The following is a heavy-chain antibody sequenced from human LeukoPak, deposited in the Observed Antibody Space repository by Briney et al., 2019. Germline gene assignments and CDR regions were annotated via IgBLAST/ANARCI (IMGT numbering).Heavy chain of an antibody. D-gene: IGHD2-2*02. CDR1: GYTFTSYG. Sequence: EASVKVSFKASGYTFTSYGISWGRQAPGQGLEWKRWISAYNGNTNYAQKLQGRVTMTTDTSTSTAYMELRSLRSDDTAVYYCARGLGDDIVVVPAAIYFDYWGQGTLVTVSS. CDR3: ARGLGDDIVVVPAAIYFDY. J-gene: IGHJ4*02. V-gene: IGHV1-18*01. CDR2: ISAYNGNT.